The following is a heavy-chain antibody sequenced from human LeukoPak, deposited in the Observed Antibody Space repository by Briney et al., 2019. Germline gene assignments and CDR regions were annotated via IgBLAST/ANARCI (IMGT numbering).Heavy chain of an antibody. Sequence: GGSLRLSCAASGFTFSDYYMSWIRQAPGKGLEWVSYISSSSSYTNYADSVKGRFTISRDNAKNSLYLQMNSLRAEDTAVYYCARCPGYSYGPDWYFDLWGRGTLVTVSS. CDR3: ARCPGYSYGPDWYFDL. J-gene: IGHJ2*01. CDR1: GFTFSDYY. D-gene: IGHD5-18*01. CDR2: ISSSSSYT. V-gene: IGHV3-11*06.